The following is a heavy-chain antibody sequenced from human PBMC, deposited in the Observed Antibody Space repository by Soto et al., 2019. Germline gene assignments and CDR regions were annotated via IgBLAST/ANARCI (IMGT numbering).Heavy chain of an antibody. Sequence: GGSLRLSCAASGFTFSGYAMSWVSQAPGKGLEWVSAISGSGANTYYADTVKGRFTISRDNSRNTLYLQMNSLRAEDTAVYYCAKESYDFWSGYTNWFDPWGQGTLVTVSS. CDR1: GFTFSGYA. CDR2: ISGSGANT. V-gene: IGHV3-23*01. D-gene: IGHD3-3*01. CDR3: AKESYDFWSGYTNWFDP. J-gene: IGHJ5*02.